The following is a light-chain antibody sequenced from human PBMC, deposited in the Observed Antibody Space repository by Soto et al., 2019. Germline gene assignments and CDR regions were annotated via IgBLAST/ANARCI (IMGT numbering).Light chain of an antibody. CDR2: GTS. CDR3: QQYGSSPWT. V-gene: IGKV3-15*01. J-gene: IGKJ1*01. CDR1: QSVSSN. Sequence: EIVMTQSPATLSVSPGERATLSCRASQSVSSNLAWYQLKPGRAPRLLIYGTSTRATGLPARFSGSGSGTDFTLTISRLEPEDFAVYYCQQYGSSPWTFGQGNKVDI.